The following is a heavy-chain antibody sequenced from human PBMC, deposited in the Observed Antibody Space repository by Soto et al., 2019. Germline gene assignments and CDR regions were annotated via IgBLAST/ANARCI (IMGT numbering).Heavy chain of an antibody. Sequence: QVQLQESGPGLVKPSETLSLSCSVSGGSVSTGSYYWSWIRQPPGKGLEWIGYIYYSGGTDYNPSLRSRVTISLDTSKNQFSLKLSSVTTADTAVYYCASGDYGHYYGMDVWGQGTTVTVSS. CDR3: ASGDYGHYYGMDV. D-gene: IGHD4-17*01. CDR1: GGSVSTGSYY. V-gene: IGHV4-61*01. J-gene: IGHJ6*02. CDR2: IYYSGGT.